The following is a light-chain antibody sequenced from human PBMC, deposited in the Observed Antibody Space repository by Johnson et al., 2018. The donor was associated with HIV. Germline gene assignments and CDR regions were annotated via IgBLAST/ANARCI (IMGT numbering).Light chain of an antibody. Sequence: QSVLTQPPSVSAAPGQKVTISCSGSSSNIGNNYVSWYQQLPGTAPKLLIYDTNKRPSGIPDRVSGSKSGPSATLGITGLQTGDEADYYCGTWDSSLNAYVFGTGTKVTVL. CDR1: SSNIGNNY. J-gene: IGLJ1*01. CDR2: DTN. V-gene: IGLV1-51*01. CDR3: GTWDSSLNAYV.